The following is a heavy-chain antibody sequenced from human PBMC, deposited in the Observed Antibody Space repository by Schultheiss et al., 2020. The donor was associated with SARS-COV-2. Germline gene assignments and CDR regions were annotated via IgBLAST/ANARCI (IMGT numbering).Heavy chain of an antibody. CDR3: ARARWSSIGGMDV. V-gene: IGHV4-39*07. D-gene: IGHD6-13*01. J-gene: IGHJ6*02. Sequence: GSLRLSCTVSGGSISSSSYYWGWIRQPPGKGLECIGRIYTSGSTNYNPSLKSRVTMSVDTSKNQFSLKLSSVTAADTAVYYCARARWSSIGGMDVWGQGTTVTVSS. CDR1: GGSISSSSYY. CDR2: IYTSGST.